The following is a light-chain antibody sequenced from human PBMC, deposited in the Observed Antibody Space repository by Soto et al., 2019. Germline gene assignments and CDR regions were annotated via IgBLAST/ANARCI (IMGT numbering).Light chain of an antibody. Sequence: QTVVPQEPSFSVSPGGTVTLTCGLSSGSFSTRYYPSWYQQTPGQAPRTLIYSTNTRSSGVPDRFSGSILGNKAALTITGAQADDESDYYCVLYMGSGIWVFGGGTKLTVL. CDR3: VLYMGSGIWV. V-gene: IGLV8-61*01. CDR1: SGSFSTRYY. CDR2: STN. J-gene: IGLJ3*02.